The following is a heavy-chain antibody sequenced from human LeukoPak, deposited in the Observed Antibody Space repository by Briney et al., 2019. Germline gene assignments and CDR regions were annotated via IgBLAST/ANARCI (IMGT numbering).Heavy chain of an antibody. CDR3: AKSLRGTGLDAFDI. Sequence: GGSLRLSCAASGFTFSNYGMHWVRQAPGKGLEWVALISYDGSDKYYAGSVKGRFTISRDNSKNTLYLQMNSLRADDTAVYYCAKSLRGTGLDAFDIWGQGTMVTVSS. J-gene: IGHJ3*02. D-gene: IGHD2-8*02. V-gene: IGHV3-30*18. CDR2: ISYDGSDK. CDR1: GFTFSNYG.